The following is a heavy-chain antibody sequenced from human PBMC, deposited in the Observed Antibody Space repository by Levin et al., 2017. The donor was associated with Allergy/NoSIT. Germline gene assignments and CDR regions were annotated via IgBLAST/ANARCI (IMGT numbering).Heavy chain of an antibody. CDR3: HIYVSYDTSEI. J-gene: IGHJ3*02. V-gene: IGHV3-21*01. CDR2: ISISSTYI. D-gene: IGHD3-9*01. CDR1: GFTFSGYT. Sequence: GGSLRLSCAASGFTFSGYTLNWVRQAPGKGLEWVSSISISSTYIYYADSLKGRFTISRDDAKTSLSLQMTSLRVEDPAVSYCHIYVSYDTSEIWGQGTMVTVS.